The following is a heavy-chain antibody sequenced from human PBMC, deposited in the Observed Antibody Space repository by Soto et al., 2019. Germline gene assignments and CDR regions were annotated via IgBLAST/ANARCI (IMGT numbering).Heavy chain of an antibody. V-gene: IGHV3-21*01. Sequence: EVQLVESGGGLVKPGGSLRLSCAASGFTFSSYSMNWVRQAPGKGLEWVSSISSSSSYIYYADSVKGRFTISRDNAKNSLYLQMNSLRAEDTAVYYCARVIAGTPYYFDYWGQGNLVTVSS. CDR3: ARVIAGTPYYFDY. CDR1: GFTFSSYS. J-gene: IGHJ4*02. CDR2: ISSSSSYI. D-gene: IGHD2-15*01.